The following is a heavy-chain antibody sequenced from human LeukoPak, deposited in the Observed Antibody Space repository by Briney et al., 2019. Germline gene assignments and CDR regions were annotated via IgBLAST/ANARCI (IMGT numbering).Heavy chain of an antibody. J-gene: IGHJ3*02. Sequence: ASVKVSCKASGGTFSSYAISWVRQAPGQGLEWMGGIIPIFGTANYAQKFQGRATITADESTSTAYMELSSLRSEDTAVYYCARELEGLNTWAFDIWGQGTMVTVSS. CDR2: IIPIFGTA. CDR3: ARELEGLNTWAFDI. V-gene: IGHV1-69*13. D-gene: IGHD2-2*02. CDR1: GGTFSSYA.